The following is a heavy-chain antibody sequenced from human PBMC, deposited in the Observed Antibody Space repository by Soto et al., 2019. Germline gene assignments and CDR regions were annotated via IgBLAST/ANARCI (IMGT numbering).Heavy chain of an antibody. Sequence: PSETLSLTCTVYGGSFSTYYWSWIRQPPGKGLEWIGYVSYSGTTNYSPSLKSRVTISLDTSKNEFSLKLRSATAADTAVYYCARDRGSLTTGDGTFDIWGPGTMVTVSS. D-gene: IGHD4-17*01. CDR1: GGSFSTYY. J-gene: IGHJ3*02. CDR3: ARDRGSLTTGDGTFDI. CDR2: VSYSGTT. V-gene: IGHV4-59*01.